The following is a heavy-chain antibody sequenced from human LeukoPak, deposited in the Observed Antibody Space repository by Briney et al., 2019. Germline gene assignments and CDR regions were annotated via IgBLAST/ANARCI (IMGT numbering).Heavy chain of an antibody. CDR2: INHSGST. D-gene: IGHD4-17*01. CDR3: ARSDYGDYAYYYYMDV. CDR1: GGSFSGYY. J-gene: IGHJ6*03. Sequence: SETLSLTCAVYGGSFSGYYWSWIRQPPGKGLEWIGEINHSGSTNYNPSLKSRVTISVDTSKNQFSLKLSSVTAADTAVYYCARSDYGDYAYYYYMDVWGKGTTVTVSS. V-gene: IGHV4-34*01.